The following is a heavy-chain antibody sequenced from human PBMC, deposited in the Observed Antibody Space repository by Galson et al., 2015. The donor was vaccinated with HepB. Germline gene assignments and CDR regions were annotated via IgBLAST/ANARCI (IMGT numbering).Heavy chain of an antibody. CDR1: GGTLRGYA. CDR3: ARGSLTTIRNYFDY. J-gene: IGHJ4*02. V-gene: IGHV1-69*13. CDR2: ITLIFDTT. D-gene: IGHD4-11*01. Sequence: SVKVSCKASGGTLRGYAINWVRQAPGQGLEWMGRITLIFDTTYYAQKFQGRLTITADESTSTAYMELSSLTSEDTAVYYCARGSLTTIRNYFDYWGQGTLVTVAS.